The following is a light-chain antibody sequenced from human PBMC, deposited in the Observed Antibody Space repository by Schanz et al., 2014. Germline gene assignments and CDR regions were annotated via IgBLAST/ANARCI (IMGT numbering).Light chain of an antibody. CDR2: DVS. CDR1: SSDVGGYNY. Sequence: QSALTQPPSASGSPGQSVTISCTGTSSDVGGYNYVSWYQQHPGKAPKLMIYDVSTRPSGVPDRFSGSKSGNTASLAISGLQSEDEADYYCAAWDDSLNSWVFGGGTKLTVL. V-gene: IGLV2-8*01. J-gene: IGLJ3*02. CDR3: AAWDDSLNSWV.